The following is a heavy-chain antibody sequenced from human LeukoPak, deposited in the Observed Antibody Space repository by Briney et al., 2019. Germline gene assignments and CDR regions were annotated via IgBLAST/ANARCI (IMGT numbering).Heavy chain of an antibody. CDR2: IYYSGST. J-gene: IGHJ4*02. Sequence: SETLSLTCTVSGGSISSSSYYWGWIRQPPGKGLEWIGSIYYSGSTYYNPSLKSRVTISVDTSKNQFSLKLSSVTAADTAVYYCARERPGRDTAMVTRYFDYWGQGTLVTVSS. CDR1: GGSISSSSYY. D-gene: IGHD5-18*01. V-gene: IGHV4-39*07. CDR3: ARERPGRDTAMVTRYFDY.